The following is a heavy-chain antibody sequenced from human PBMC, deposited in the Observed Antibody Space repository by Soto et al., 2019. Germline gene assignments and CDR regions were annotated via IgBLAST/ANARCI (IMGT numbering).Heavy chain of an antibody. J-gene: IGHJ4*02. Sequence: ASVKVSCKASGYTFTSYGISWVRQAPGQGLEWMGWISAYNGNTNYAQKLQGRVTMTTDTSTSTAYTELRSLRSDDTAVYYCARDGYSTNFAYWGQGTLVTVSS. CDR3: ARDGYSTNFAY. CDR1: GYTFTSYG. V-gene: IGHV1-18*01. CDR2: ISAYNGNT. D-gene: IGHD6-13*01.